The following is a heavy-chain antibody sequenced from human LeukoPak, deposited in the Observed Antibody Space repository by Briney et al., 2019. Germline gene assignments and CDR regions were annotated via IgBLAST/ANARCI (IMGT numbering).Heavy chain of an antibody. CDR3: ARGYCSGGTCYLVENWLDP. J-gene: IGHJ5*02. CDR2: INPNSGGT. Sequence: ASVKVSCKASGYTLTAYYIYWVRQAPGQGLEWMGRINPNSGGTDYALNFQGRVTMTRDTSISTAYMELSRLRSDDTAVYYCARGYCSGGTCYLVENWLDPWGQGTLVTVSS. CDR1: GYTLTAYY. V-gene: IGHV1-2*06. D-gene: IGHD2-15*01.